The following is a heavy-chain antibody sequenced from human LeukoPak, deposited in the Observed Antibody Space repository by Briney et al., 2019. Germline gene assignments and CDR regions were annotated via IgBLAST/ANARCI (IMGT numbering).Heavy chain of an antibody. CDR3: ARDIDFWSGYYKGNSNWFDP. V-gene: IGHV4-4*07. CDR1: GGSISSYY. J-gene: IGHJ5*02. CDR2: IYTSGST. D-gene: IGHD3-3*01. Sequence: PSETLSLTCTVSGGSISSYYWGWIRQPAGKGLEWIGRIYTSGSTNYNPSLKSRVTMSVDTSKNQFSLKLSSVTAADTAVYYCARDIDFWSGYYKGNSNWFDPWGQGTLVTVSS.